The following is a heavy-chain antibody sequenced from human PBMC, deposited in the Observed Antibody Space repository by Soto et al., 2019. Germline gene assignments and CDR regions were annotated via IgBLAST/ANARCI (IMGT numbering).Heavy chain of an antibody. Sequence: QVQLQESGPGLVKPSQTLSLTCTVSGGSISSGGYYCSWIRQHPGKGLEWIGYIYYSGSTYYNPSLKMRVTISVETSMNQFSLKLCSVTAADTAVYYCARVGGINWFDPWGQGTLVTVSS. CDR1: GGSISSGGYY. J-gene: IGHJ5*02. V-gene: IGHV4-31*03. CDR2: IYYSGST. CDR3: ARVGGINWFDP. D-gene: IGHD1-20*01.